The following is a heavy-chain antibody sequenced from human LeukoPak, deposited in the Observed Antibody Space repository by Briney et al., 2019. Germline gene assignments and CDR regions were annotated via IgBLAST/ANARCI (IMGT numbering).Heavy chain of an antibody. Sequence: PSETLSLTCNVSGDSISSSGYYWGWIRQPPGKGLEWIGSIYYSGSTYFDPSLKSRVTISVDTSKNQFSLNLSSVTARDTAVYYCARDSSINSPYSGFDPWGQGTLVTVSS. CDR3: ARDSSINSPYSGFDP. V-gene: IGHV4-39*07. CDR2: IYYSGST. J-gene: IGHJ5*02. CDR1: GDSISSSGYY. D-gene: IGHD2-2*01.